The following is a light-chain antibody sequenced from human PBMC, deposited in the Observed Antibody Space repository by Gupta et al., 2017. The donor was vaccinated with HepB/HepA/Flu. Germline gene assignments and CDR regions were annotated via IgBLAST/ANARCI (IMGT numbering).Light chain of an antibody. CDR2: VVY. CDR1: QTISNS. J-gene: IGKJ4*01. Sequence: DIHMTQSPSSLSASVGDRVTITCRASQTISNSLHWYQQKPGKAPKLLADVVYSLQSGVPSRCSGSGSRKDFALTISKLQPEYFATYYWQQTYRTPQPTFGEGTKVEIK. V-gene: IGKV1-39*01. CDR3: QQTYRTPQPT.